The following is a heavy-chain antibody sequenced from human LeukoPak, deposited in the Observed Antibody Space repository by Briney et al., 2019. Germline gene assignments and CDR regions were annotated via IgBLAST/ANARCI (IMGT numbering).Heavy chain of an antibody. V-gene: IGHV4-59*01. CDR1: GGSISSYN. CDR3: ARGLNRNDYGDYGY. CDR2: IYHTGST. D-gene: IGHD4-17*01. J-gene: IGHJ4*02. Sequence: PSETLSLTCTVSGGSISSYNWSWIRQPPGKGLEWIGYIYHTGSTSYNPSLKVRVTISVDTSKNQFSLKLSSVTAADTAVYYCARGLNRNDYGDYGYWGQGTLVTVSS.